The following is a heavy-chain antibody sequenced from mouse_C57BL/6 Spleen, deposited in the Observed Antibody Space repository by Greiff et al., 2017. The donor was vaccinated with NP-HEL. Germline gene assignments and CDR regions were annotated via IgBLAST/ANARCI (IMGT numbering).Heavy chain of an antibody. J-gene: IGHJ3*01. CDR3: ARTAQAWFAY. V-gene: IGHV5-17*01. CDR1: GFTFSDYG. Sequence: DVMLVESGGGLVKPGGSLKLSCAASGFTFSDYGMHWVRQAPEKGLEWVAYISSGSSTIYYADTVKGRFTISRDNAKNTLFLQMTSLRSEDTAMYYCARTAQAWFAYWGQGTLVTVSA. D-gene: IGHD3-2*02. CDR2: ISSGSSTI.